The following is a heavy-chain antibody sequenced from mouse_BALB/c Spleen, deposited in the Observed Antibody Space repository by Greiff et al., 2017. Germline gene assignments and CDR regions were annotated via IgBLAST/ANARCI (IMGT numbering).Heavy chain of an antibody. CDR1: GFSLTGYG. D-gene: IGHD2-4*01. V-gene: IGHV2-6-7*01. J-gene: IGHJ4*01. CDR2: IWGDGST. CDR3: ARDTTTMITYYAMDY. Sequence: VHLVESGPGLVAPSQSLSITCTVSGFSLTGYGVNWVRQPPGKGLEWLGMIWGDGSTDYNSALKSRLSISKDNSKSQVFLKMNSLQTDDTARYYCARDTTTMITYYAMDYWGQGTSVTVSS.